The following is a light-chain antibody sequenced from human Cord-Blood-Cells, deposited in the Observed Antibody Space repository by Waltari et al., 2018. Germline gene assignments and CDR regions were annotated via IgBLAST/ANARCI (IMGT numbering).Light chain of an antibody. CDR2: DVS. V-gene: IGLV2-14*01. Sequence: QSALTQPASVSGSPGQSITLPCPGTSSDVGGYNYVSWYQQHPGKAPKLMIYDVSKRPSGVSNRFSGSKSGNTASLTISGLQAEDEADYYCSSYTSSSTWVFGGGTKLTVL. CDR1: SSDVGGYNY. CDR3: SSYTSSSTWV. J-gene: IGLJ3*02.